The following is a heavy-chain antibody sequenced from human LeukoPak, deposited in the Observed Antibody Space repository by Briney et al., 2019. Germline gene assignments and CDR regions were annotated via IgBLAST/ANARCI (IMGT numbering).Heavy chain of an antibody. CDR2: IKPDGTEN. V-gene: IGHV3-7*01. J-gene: IGHJ1*01. Sequence: GGSLRLSCAASGFTFSSFWMTWVRQAPGKGLEWVANIKPDGTENYYVDSVKGRFSISRDNAKSSLYLQMNGLRAEDTAVYYCAIQKADLVTMVRGIIAFWGQGTLVTVSS. D-gene: IGHD3-10*01. CDR3: AIQKADLVTMVRGIIAF. CDR1: GFTFSSFW.